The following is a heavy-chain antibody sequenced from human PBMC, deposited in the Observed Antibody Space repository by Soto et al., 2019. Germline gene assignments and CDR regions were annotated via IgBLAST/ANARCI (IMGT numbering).Heavy chain of an antibody. CDR3: ARGSSSSWYYGMDV. CDR2: ISSDGSFE. J-gene: IGHJ6*02. CDR1: GFSFSSYA. Sequence: GGSLRLSCAASGFSFSSYALHWVRQAPGKGLGWVAVISSDGSFEYYADSVKGRFTISKDNSRNTLYLQMSTLRADDTAVYYCARGSSSSWYYGMDVWGQGTTVTVSS. D-gene: IGHD6-13*01. V-gene: IGHV3-30-3*01.